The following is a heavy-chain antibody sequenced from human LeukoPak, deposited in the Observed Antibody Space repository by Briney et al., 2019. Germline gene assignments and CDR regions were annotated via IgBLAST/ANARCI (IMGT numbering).Heavy chain of an antibody. CDR2: IHHSGRS. D-gene: IGHD3-10*01. Sequence: PSQTLSLTCTVSADSLSSGGHYWAWIRQSPGKGLESIGFIHHSGRSRHNPSLKDRVAISVDTSRKQFALKLSSVTAADTAMYYCARGGNRFGGFYFDCWGQGIQVIVSS. CDR1: ADSLSSGGHY. CDR3: ARGGNRFGGFYFDC. J-gene: IGHJ4*02. V-gene: IGHV4-31*03.